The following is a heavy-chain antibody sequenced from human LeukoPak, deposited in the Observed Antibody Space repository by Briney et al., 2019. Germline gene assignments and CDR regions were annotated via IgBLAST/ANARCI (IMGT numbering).Heavy chain of an antibody. D-gene: IGHD3-10*01. CDR3: ARRYYYNLGSFPFGF. J-gene: IGHJ4*02. V-gene: IGHV4-34*01. CDR1: GGPFSGYF. CDR2: IHDSGTT. Sequence: NPSETLSLTCAVSGGPFSGYFWSWIRQPPGKGLEWIGEIHDSGTTNYNPSLNSRVTISEDTSKNQIYLNLRSVTAADTAVDYCARRYYYNLGSFPFGFWGQGTLVTVSS.